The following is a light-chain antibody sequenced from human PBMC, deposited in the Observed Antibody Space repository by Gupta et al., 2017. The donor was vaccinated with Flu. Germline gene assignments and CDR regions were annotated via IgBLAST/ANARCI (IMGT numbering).Light chain of an antibody. J-gene: IGKJ4*01. CDR2: CAA. CDR3: QQYYDSPRT. Sequence: NCKSSQSGLYSAKNKNYLAWYQQRPGEPPKLLIYCAATRESVVPDRFSGSGSGTEFTLTISSLQAEDVAVYYGQQYYDSPRTFGGGTKVEIK. CDR1: QSGLYSAKNKNY. V-gene: IGKV4-1*01.